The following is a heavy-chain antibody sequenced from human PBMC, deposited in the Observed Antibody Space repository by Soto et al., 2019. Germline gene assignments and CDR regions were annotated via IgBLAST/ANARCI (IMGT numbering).Heavy chain of an antibody. V-gene: IGHV2-5*02. J-gene: IGHJ5*02. CDR2: IYWDDDK. CDR1: GFSLSTSGVG. Sequence: QITLKESGPTLVKPTQTLTLTCTFSGFSLSTSGVGVGWIRQPPGKALEWLALIYWDDDKRSSPSLKSRLTITKDTSQNQVVLTMTNMDPVNTATYYCAHSLIGYYYDSSGSNWFDPWGQGTLVTVSS. D-gene: IGHD3-22*01. CDR3: AHSLIGYYYDSSGSNWFDP.